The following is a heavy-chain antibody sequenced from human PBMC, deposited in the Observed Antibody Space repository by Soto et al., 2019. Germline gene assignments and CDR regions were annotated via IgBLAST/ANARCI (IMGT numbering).Heavy chain of an antibody. J-gene: IGHJ5*02. V-gene: IGHV1-8*01. CDR1: GYTFTGYD. CDR2: MNPNSGNT. CDR3: ARVLSLYSSGWYKGNNWFDP. Sequence: ASVKVSCKASGYTFTGYDINWVRQATGQGLEWMGWMNPNSGNTGYAQKFQGRVTMTRNTSISTAYMELSSLSSEDTAVYYCARVLSLYSSGWYKGNNWFDPWGQGTLVTVSS. D-gene: IGHD6-19*01.